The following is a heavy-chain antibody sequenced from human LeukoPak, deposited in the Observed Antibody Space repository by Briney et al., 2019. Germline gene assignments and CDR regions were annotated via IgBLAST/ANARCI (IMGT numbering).Heavy chain of an antibody. J-gene: IGHJ4*02. CDR2: ISNDGSNK. Sequence: GGSLRLSCAASGFTFSSYGMQWFRQAPDKRLEWVAAISNDGSNKYYADSVKGRFTMSRDNSKNTLYLQMNSLRAEDTAVYYCAKVDIVATIDAGRLVDYWGQGTLVTVSS. D-gene: IGHD5-12*01. V-gene: IGHV3-30*18. CDR3: AKVDIVATIDAGRLVDY. CDR1: GFTFSSYG.